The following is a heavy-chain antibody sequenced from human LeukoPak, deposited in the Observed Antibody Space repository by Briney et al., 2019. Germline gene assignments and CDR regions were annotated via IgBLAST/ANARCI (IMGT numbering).Heavy chain of an antibody. D-gene: IGHD2-15*01. CDR3: AGAGIVVVVAASGTETGGMDV. CDR2: ISWNSGSI. CDR1: GFTFDDYA. J-gene: IGHJ6*02. Sequence: GGSLRLSCAASGFTFDDYAMHWVRQAPGKGLEWVSGISWNSGSIGYADSVKGRFTISRDNAKNSLYLQMNSLRAEDTAVYYCAGAGIVVVVAASGTETGGMDVWGQGTTVTVSS. V-gene: IGHV3-9*01.